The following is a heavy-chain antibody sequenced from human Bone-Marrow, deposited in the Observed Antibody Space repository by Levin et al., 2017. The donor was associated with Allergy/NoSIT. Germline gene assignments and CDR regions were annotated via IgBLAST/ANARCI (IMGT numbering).Heavy chain of an antibody. J-gene: IGHJ4*02. V-gene: IGHV3-53*01. CDR2: IYSGGES. CDR1: GVTVSNNY. D-gene: IGHD3-10*02. Sequence: HPGGSLRLSCAASGVTVSNNYMAWVRQAPGRGLEWVSLIYSGGESRYADSVRGRFTISRDSSTNTVYLEMKSLRAEDTAIYYCARNVPVTDLGYWGRGTLVTVSS. CDR3: ARNVPVTDLGY.